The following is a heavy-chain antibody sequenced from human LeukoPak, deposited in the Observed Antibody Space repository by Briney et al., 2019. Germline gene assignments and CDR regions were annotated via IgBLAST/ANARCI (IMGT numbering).Heavy chain of an antibody. D-gene: IGHD2-15*01. Sequence: RASVKVFCETSGYTLTDFGLSWVRQAPGQGLEWMGWISDLNGLTKYAQKLPDRVTMTTDASTSTAYMELRSLTSDDTAIYYCARGLGYCSGGTCPNDYWGQGTLVTVSS. J-gene: IGHJ4*02. V-gene: IGHV1-18*01. CDR1: GYTLTDFG. CDR2: ISDLNGLT. CDR3: ARGLGYCSGGTCPNDY.